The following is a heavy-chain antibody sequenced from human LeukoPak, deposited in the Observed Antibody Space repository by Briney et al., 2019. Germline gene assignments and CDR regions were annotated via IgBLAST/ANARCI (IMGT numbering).Heavy chain of an antibody. J-gene: IGHJ5*02. CDR2: IYHSGST. D-gene: IGHD1-26*01. CDR1: GGSISSGGYS. V-gene: IGHV4-30-2*01. CDR3: ARSRAFNSGAFDP. Sequence: SETLSLTCAVSGGSISSGGYSWSWIRQPPGKGLEWIGYIYHSGSTYYNPSLKSRVTISVDRSKNQFSLRLTSVTAADTAVYYCARSRAFNSGAFDPWGQGSLVTVSS.